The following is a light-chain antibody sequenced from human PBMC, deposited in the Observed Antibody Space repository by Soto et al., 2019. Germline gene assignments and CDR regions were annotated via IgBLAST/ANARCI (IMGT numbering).Light chain of an antibody. V-gene: IGLV1-40*01. CDR1: SSNIGAGYD. CDR2: GTT. CDR3: HSYDSSLSAAV. Sequence: QSVLTQPPSVSGAPGQRVTISCTGRSSNIGAGYDVHWYQHLPGTAPELLIYGTTNRPSGVPDRFSGSKSGISASLAITGLQAEDEADYYCHSYDSSLSAAVFGAGTKVNVL. J-gene: IGLJ1*01.